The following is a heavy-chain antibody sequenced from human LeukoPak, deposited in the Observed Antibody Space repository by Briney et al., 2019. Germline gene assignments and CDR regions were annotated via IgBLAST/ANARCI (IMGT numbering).Heavy chain of an antibody. CDR1: GFTFSDYY. V-gene: IGHV3-72*01. J-gene: IGHJ4*02. CDR2: TRNQVNSYTT. CDR3: VRGSAYDWRSFDY. D-gene: IGHD5-12*01. Sequence: GGSLRLSCAASGFTFSDYYMDWVRQAPGKGLEWVVRTRNQVNSYTTEYAASVKGRFTISRDDSKNSLYLQMNSLKTEDTAVYYCVRGSAYDWRSFDYWGQGTLVTVSS.